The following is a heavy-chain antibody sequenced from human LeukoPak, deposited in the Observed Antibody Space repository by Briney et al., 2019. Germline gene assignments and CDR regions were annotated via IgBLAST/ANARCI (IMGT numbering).Heavy chain of an antibody. Sequence: PSETLSLTCTVSGGSISSSSYYWGWIRQPPGKGLEWIGSIYYSGSTYYNPSLESRVTISVDTSKNQFSLKLSSVTAADTAVYYCARDRSYGGSRFDTWGQGILVTVSS. D-gene: IGHD3-10*01. CDR1: GGSISSSSYY. V-gene: IGHV4-39*02. CDR3: ARDRSYGGSRFDT. J-gene: IGHJ5*02. CDR2: IYYSGST.